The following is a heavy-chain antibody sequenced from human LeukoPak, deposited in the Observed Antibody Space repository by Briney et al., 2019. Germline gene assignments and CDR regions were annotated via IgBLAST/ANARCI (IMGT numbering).Heavy chain of an antibody. CDR3: AKESIIAVAGTGDY. Sequence: GGSLRLSCAASGFTFSSYWMHWVRQAPGKGLVWASRINSDGNSIRYADSVKGRFTISRDNSKNTLYLQMNSLRAEDTAVYYCAKESIIAVAGTGDYWGQGTLVTVSS. J-gene: IGHJ4*02. CDR2: INSDGNSI. D-gene: IGHD6-19*01. V-gene: IGHV3-74*01. CDR1: GFTFSSYW.